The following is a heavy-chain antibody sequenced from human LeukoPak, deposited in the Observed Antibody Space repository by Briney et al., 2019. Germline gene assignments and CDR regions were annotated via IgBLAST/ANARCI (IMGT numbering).Heavy chain of an antibody. CDR2: ISGSGGST. D-gene: IGHD6-13*01. J-gene: IGHJ4*02. CDR1: GFTFSSYA. V-gene: IGHV3-23*01. CDR3: AKAGSSWYYFDY. Sequence: PGGSLRLSCAASGFTFSSYAMSWVRQAPGKGLEWVSAISGSGGSTYYADSVKGRFTISTDNSKNTLYLQMNSLRAEDTAVYYCAKAGSSWYYFDYWGQGTLVTVSS.